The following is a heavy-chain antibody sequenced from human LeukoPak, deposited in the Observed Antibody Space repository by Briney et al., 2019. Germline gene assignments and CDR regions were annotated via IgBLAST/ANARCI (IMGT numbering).Heavy chain of an antibody. J-gene: IGHJ6*03. CDR3: ARHHPTVTPYYMDV. D-gene: IGHD4-17*01. CDR2: IYHSGST. Sequence: SETLSLTCAVSGGSINSYYWGWIRQPPGKGLEWIGSIYHSGSTYYNPSLKSRVTISVDTSKNQFSLKLSSVTAADTAVYYCARHHPTVTPYYMDVWGKGTTVTISS. V-gene: IGHV4-39*01. CDR1: GGSINSYY.